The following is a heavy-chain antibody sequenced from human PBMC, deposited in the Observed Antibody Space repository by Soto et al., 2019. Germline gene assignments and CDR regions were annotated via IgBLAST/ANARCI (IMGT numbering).Heavy chain of an antibody. Sequence: QLQLQESGPGLVKPSETLSLTCTVSGGSISSSSYYWGWIRQPPGKGLEWIGSIYYSGSTYYNPSLKSRVTISVDTSKNQFSLKLSSVTAADTAVYYCARRPFGELLFSWGQGTLVTVSS. V-gene: IGHV4-39*01. CDR3: ARRPFGELLFS. CDR1: GGSISSSSYY. D-gene: IGHD3-10*01. CDR2: IYYSGST. J-gene: IGHJ5*02.